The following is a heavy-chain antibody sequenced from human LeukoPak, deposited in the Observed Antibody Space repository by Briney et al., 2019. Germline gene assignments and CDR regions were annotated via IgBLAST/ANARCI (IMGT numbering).Heavy chain of an antibody. V-gene: IGHV3-9*01. J-gene: IGHJ5*02. D-gene: IGHD5-18*01. CDR1: GFTFDDYA. CDR2: ISWNSGSI. CDR3: AKDSDGGCSYGSWFDP. Sequence: GGSLRLSCAASGFTFDDYAMHWVRQAPGKGLEWVSGISWNSGSIGYADSVKGRFTISRDNAKNSLYLQMNSLRAEDTALYYCAKDSDGGCSYGSWFDPWGQGTLVTVSS.